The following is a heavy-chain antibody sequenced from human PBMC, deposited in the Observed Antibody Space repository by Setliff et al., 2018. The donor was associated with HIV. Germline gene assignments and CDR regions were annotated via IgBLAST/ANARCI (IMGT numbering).Heavy chain of an antibody. D-gene: IGHD2-21*02. CDR1: GGSISSSNW. J-gene: IGHJ2*01. Sequence: SETLSLTCAVSGGSISSSNWWSWVRQPPGKGLEWIGEIYHSGSTNYNPSLKSRVTISVDKSKNQFSLKLSSVTAADTAVYYCARHDGTYCGGDCYLLGYFDLWGRGTLVTVS. CDR2: IYHSGST. CDR3: ARHDGTYCGGDCYLLGYFDL. V-gene: IGHV4-4*02.